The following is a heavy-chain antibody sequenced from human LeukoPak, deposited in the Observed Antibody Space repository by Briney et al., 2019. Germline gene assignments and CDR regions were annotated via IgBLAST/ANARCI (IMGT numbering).Heavy chain of an antibody. D-gene: IGHD6-19*01. CDR1: GFTFSSYA. V-gene: IGHV3-23*01. CDR2: ISGSGGSP. Sequence: PGGSLRLSCAAPGFTFSSYAMSWVRQAPGKGLEWVSAISGSGGSPYYADSVKGRFTISRDNSKNTLYLQMNSLRAEDTAVYYCAKDPSSGWYFFDYWGQGTLVTVSS. J-gene: IGHJ4*02. CDR3: AKDPSSGWYFFDY.